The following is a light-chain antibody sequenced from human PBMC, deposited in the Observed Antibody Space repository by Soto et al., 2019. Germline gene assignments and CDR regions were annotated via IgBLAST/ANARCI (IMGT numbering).Light chain of an antibody. Sequence: DIQMTQSPSSLSASVGDRVTITCRASQGIINSLAWYQQKPGKGPNLLIYAASTLQSGVPSRFSGSGSGTDFTLPISSLQPEDVATYYCQKYNSAPLTFGGGTKVEIK. V-gene: IGKV1-27*01. J-gene: IGKJ4*01. CDR2: AAS. CDR3: QKYNSAPLT. CDR1: QGIINS.